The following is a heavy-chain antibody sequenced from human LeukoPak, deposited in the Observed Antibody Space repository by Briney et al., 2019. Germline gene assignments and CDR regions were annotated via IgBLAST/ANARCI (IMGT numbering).Heavy chain of an antibody. D-gene: IGHD5-18*01. V-gene: IGHV3-23*01. CDR1: GFSFSTCA. CDR2: ISGGGDGA. J-gene: IGHJ4*02. CDR3: AKRTRGYSYGTLDY. Sequence: GGSLRLSCAASGFSFSTCAMNWVRQAPGKGLEWVSTISGGGDGALYADSVKGRFTISRDNSKNTLFLQMNSLRAEGTAVYYCAKRTRGYSYGTLDYWGQGTLVTVSS.